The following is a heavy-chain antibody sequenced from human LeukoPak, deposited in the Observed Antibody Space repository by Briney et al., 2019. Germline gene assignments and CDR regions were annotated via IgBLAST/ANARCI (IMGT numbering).Heavy chain of an antibody. CDR3: ARDHPNYDFWSGYRILDY. V-gene: IGHV4-4*07. CDR1: GGSISSYY. Sequence: SETLSLTCTVSGGSISSYYWSWIRQPAGKGLEWIGRIYTSGSTNYNPSLKSRVTMSVDTSKNQFSLKLSSVTAADTAVYYCARDHPNYDFWSGYRILDYWGQGTLVTVSS. D-gene: IGHD3-3*01. J-gene: IGHJ4*02. CDR2: IYTSGST.